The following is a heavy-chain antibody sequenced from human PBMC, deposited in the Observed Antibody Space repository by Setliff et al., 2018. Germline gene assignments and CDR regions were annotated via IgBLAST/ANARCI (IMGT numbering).Heavy chain of an antibody. D-gene: IGHD3-9*01. CDR2: VHHAGST. Sequence: SETLSLTCAVYGGSLSGYYWTWIRQSPGKGLERIGEVHHAGSTSYNPSLKSRVTISADSSKRQFSLNLTSVTAADTAVYYCARHALSFDSAWDVWGKGTTVTVSS. J-gene: IGHJ6*04. CDR1: GGSLSGYY. V-gene: IGHV4-34*01. CDR3: ARHALSFDSAWDV.